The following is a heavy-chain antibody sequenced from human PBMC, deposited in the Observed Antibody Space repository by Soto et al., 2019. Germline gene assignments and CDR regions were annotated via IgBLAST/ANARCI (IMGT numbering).Heavy chain of an antibody. CDR1: GFNVSNNY. Sequence: GGSLRLSCAASGFNVSNNYMSWVRQAPGKGLEWVSLIYSGGGTYYADSVQGRFIISRDSSRNTLHFQMNSLSADDTAVYYCASVVAGIHYWGQGTLVTVSS. CDR2: IYSGGGT. D-gene: IGHD6-19*01. J-gene: IGHJ4*02. CDR3: ASVVAGIHY. V-gene: IGHV3-53*01.